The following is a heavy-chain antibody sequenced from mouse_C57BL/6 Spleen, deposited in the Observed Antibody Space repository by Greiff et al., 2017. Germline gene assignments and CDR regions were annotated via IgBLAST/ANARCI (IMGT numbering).Heavy chain of an antibody. CDR3: TTFTTVVASMDY. CDR2: IDPENGDT. J-gene: IGHJ4*01. V-gene: IGHV14-4*01. CDR1: GFNIKDDY. Sequence: EVQLQQSGAELVRPGASVKLSCTASGFNIKDDYMHWVKQRPEQGLEWIGWIDPENGDTEYASKFQGKATITADTSSNTAYLQLSSLTSEDTAVYYCTTFTTVVASMDYWGQGTSVTVSS. D-gene: IGHD1-1*01.